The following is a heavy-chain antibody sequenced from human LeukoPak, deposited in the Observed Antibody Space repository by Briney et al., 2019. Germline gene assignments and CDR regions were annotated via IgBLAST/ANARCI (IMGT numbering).Heavy chain of an antibody. V-gene: IGHV1-3*01. CDR1: GYTFTSYA. Sequence: GASVKVSCKASGYTFTSYAMHWVRQAPGQRLEWMGWINAGNGNTKYSQKFQGRVTITRDTSASTAYMELSSLRSEDTAVYYCARVLWADSNGYNEYFQHWGQGTLVTVSS. D-gene: IGHD3-22*01. J-gene: IGHJ1*01. CDR3: ARVLWADSNGYNEYFQH. CDR2: INAGNGNT.